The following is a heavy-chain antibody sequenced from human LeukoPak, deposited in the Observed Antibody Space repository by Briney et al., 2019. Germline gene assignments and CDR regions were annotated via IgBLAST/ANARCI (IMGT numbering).Heavy chain of an antibody. D-gene: IGHD6-19*01. Sequence: SETLSLTCTVSGGSISSYYWSWIRQPPGKGLEWIGYIYYSGSTNYNPSLKSRVTISVDTSKNQFSLKLSSVTAADTAVYYCARLRSGWDYWGQGTLVTVSS. J-gene: IGHJ4*02. CDR3: ARLRSGWDY. CDR2: IYYSGST. V-gene: IGHV4-59*08. CDR1: GGSISSYY.